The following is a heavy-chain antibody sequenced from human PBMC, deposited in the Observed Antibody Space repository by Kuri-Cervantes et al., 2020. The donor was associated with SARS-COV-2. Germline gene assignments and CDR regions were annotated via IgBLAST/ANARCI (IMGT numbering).Heavy chain of an antibody. CDR1: GFSFREYG. CDR2: FSDRGRT. Sequence: GGSLRLSCAASGFSFREYGMTWVRHAPGTGLEWVSTFSDRGRTYYADSVKGRFTISRDNSKNTLYLQMNSLRAEDTAVYYCANQLVLALDYWGQGTLVTVSS. V-gene: IGHV3-23*01. J-gene: IGHJ4*02. CDR3: ANQLVLALDY. D-gene: IGHD6-6*01.